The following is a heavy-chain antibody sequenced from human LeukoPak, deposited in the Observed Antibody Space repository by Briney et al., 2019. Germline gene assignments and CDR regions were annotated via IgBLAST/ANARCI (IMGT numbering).Heavy chain of an antibody. CDR3: ARSPWPTSTTFGSFLAFDI. J-gene: IGHJ3*02. D-gene: IGHD3-10*01. V-gene: IGHV3-20*04. CDR2: LNWNAAST. CDR1: GFKFDDFG. Sequence: GGSLRLSCSTSGFKFDDFGMHWIRQIPGKGLEWVSGLNWNAASTDYADSVKDRCTISRDNAKNLLYLQINSLRAENTAVYYCARSPWPTSTTFGSFLAFDIWGQGTMVTVSS.